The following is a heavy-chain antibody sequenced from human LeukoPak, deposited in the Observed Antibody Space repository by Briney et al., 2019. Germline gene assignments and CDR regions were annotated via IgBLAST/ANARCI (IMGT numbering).Heavy chain of an antibody. J-gene: IGHJ4*02. CDR3: AGSDFWSGYYMLDY. D-gene: IGHD3-3*01. CDR2: IYNSGST. V-gene: IGHV4-39*07. CDR1: GGSISSSTYY. Sequence: SETLSLTCTVAGGSISSSTYYWGWIRQPPGKGLEWIGSIYNSGSTYYNPSLKSRVTISVDTSKNQFSLKLSSVTAADTAVYYCAGSDFWSGYYMLDYWGQGTLVTVSS.